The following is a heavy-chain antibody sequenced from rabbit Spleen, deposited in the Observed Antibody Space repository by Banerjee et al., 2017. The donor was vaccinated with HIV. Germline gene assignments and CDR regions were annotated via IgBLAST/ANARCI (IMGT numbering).Heavy chain of an antibody. CDR1: GFSFSSNYY. CDR3: ARSSDGTSWEYYVEL. Sequence: QSLEESGGDLVKPGASLTLTCTASGFSFSSNYYMCWVRQAPGKGLEWIACIYTGSSGSTYYASWAKGRFTISKTSSTTVTLQMTSLTAADTATYFCARSSDGTSWEYYVELWGPGTLVTVS. J-gene: IGHJ4*01. CDR2: IYTGSSGST. V-gene: IGHV1S40*01. D-gene: IGHD4-2*01.